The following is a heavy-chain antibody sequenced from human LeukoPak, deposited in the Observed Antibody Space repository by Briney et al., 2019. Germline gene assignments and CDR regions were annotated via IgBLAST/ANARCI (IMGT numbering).Heavy chain of an antibody. CDR1: GGSISSYY. CDR3: ARHTVGLRITMVRGPPRAFDI. J-gene: IGHJ3*02. V-gene: IGHV4-59*08. CDR2: IYYSGST. D-gene: IGHD3-10*01. Sequence: SETLSLTCTVSGGSISSYYWSWIRQPPGKGLEWIGYIYYSGSTNYNPSLKSRVTISVDTSKNQFSLKLSSVTAADTAVYYCARHTVGLRITMVRGPPRAFDIWGQGTMVTVSS.